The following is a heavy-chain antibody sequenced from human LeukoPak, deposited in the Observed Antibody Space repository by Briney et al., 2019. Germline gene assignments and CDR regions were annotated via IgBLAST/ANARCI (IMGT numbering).Heavy chain of an antibody. J-gene: IGHJ6*02. Sequence: PGGSLRLSCAASGFTFSSYGMHWVRQAPGKGLEWVAVISYDGSNKYYADSVKGRFTISRDNSKNTLYLQMNSLRAEDTAVYYCAKDNIAVAGTDYYYYGMDAWGQGTTVTVSS. CDR2: ISYDGSNK. V-gene: IGHV3-30*18. CDR1: GFTFSSYG. CDR3: AKDNIAVAGTDYYYYGMDA. D-gene: IGHD6-19*01.